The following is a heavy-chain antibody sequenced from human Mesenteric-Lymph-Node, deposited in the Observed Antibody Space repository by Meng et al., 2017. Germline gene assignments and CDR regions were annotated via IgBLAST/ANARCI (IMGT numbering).Heavy chain of an antibody. CDR3: GRDQGRQLINH. V-gene: IGHV4-4*02. J-gene: IGHJ4*02. D-gene: IGHD1-1*01. CDR2: IHHSGNS. Sequence: QVQLQESGPGLVRPSETLSLTCSVSGGSISSGNHSHWWSWVRQPPGKGLEWIGEIHHSGNSNYKSSFKGRVSMSVDKSKNQFSLKLSSVTAADTAVYYCGRDQGRQLINHWGQGTLVTVSS. CDR1: GGSISSGNHSHW.